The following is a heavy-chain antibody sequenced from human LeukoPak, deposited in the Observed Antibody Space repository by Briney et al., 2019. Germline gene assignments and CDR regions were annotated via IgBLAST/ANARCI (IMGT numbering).Heavy chain of an antibody. D-gene: IGHD2-15*01. V-gene: IGHV3-7*03. CDR2: MKLDGSEE. CDR3: ARDYCSGESCYDH. J-gene: IGHJ4*02. Sequence: GGSLRLSCAASGFIFSDYWMGWVRQAPGKGLEWVANMKLDGSEEYYLDSVKGRFIISRDNANNSLSLQMNSLRTEDTAVCYCARDYCSGESCYDHWGQGTLVTVSS. CDR1: GFIFSDYW.